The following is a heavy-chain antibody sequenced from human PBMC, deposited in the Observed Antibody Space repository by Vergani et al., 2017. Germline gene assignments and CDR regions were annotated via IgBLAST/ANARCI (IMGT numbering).Heavy chain of an antibody. CDR1: GGSISGTNW. J-gene: IGHJ6*03. V-gene: IGHV4-4*03. CDR3: ARGRYCSSTSCSSHYYYYYMDV. CDR2: IYHSGST. D-gene: IGHD2-2*01. Sequence: QVQLQESGPGLVKPPGTLSLTCAVSGGSISGTNWWSWVRQSPGKGLEWIGEIYHSGSTNYNPSLKSRVTISVDKSKNQFSLKLSSVTAADTAVYYCARGRYCSSTSCSSHYYYYYMDVWGKGTTVTVSS.